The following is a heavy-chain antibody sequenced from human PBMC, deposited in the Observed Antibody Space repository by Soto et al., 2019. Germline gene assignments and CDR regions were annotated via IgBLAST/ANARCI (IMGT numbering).Heavy chain of an antibody. Sequence: GGSLRLSCVASGFTFSTYAMSWVRQAPGKGLEWVSGITGDTRSTFYADSVKGRFTISRDNSKNTLYLQMNSLRAEDTAVYYCARGPIAAGSYYYYYYYMDVWGKGTTVTVSS. J-gene: IGHJ6*03. CDR2: ITGDTRST. V-gene: IGHV3-23*01. CDR1: GFTFSTYA. CDR3: ARGPIAAGSYYYYYYYMDV. D-gene: IGHD6-13*01.